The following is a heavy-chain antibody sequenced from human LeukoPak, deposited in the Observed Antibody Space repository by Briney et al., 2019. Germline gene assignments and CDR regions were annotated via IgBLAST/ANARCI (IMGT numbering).Heavy chain of an antibody. Sequence: GASEKVSCKASGYTFTSYGISWVGQAPGQGLEWMGWVSAYNGNTNYAQKLQGRVTMNQDTSTSTAYMELRSLRSDDTAVYYCAREHSPHYYGSGSHDYWGQGTLVTVSS. V-gene: IGHV1-18*01. D-gene: IGHD3-10*01. CDR1: GYTFTSYG. CDR2: VSAYNGNT. J-gene: IGHJ4*02. CDR3: AREHSPHYYGSGSHDY.